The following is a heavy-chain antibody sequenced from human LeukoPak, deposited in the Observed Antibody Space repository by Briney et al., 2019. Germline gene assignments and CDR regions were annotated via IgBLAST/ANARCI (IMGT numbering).Heavy chain of an antibody. Sequence: GRSLRLSCAASGFTFDDYAMHWVRQAPGKGLEWVSGISWNSGSIGYADSVKGRFTISRDNAKNSLYLQMNSLRAEDTAVYYCARADSRYCSSTSCYRSYDYWGQGTLVTVSS. CDR2: ISWNSGSI. V-gene: IGHV3-9*01. CDR3: ARADSRYCSSTSCYRSYDY. J-gene: IGHJ4*02. CDR1: GFTFDDYA. D-gene: IGHD2-2*01.